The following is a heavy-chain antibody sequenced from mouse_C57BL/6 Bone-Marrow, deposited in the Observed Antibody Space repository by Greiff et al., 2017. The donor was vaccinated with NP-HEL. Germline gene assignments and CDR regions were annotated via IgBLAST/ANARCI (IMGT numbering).Heavy chain of an antibody. CDR1: GYTFTDYY. CDR2: INPYNGGT. Sequence: VQLQQSGPVLVKPGASVKMSCKASGYTFTDYYMNWVKQSHGKSLEWIGVINPYNGGTSYNQKFKGKATLTVDKSSSTAYMELNSLTSEDSAVYYCARDNYGSSLCYFDYWGQGTTLTVSS. D-gene: IGHD1-1*01. CDR3: ARDNYGSSLCYFDY. V-gene: IGHV1-19*01. J-gene: IGHJ2*01.